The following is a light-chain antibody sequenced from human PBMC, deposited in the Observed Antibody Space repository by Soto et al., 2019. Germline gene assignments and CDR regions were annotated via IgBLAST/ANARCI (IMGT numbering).Light chain of an antibody. V-gene: IGKV1-39*01. CDR2: AAS. J-gene: IGKJ4*01. Sequence: DIQMTKSPSSLSASVGDRVTITCRASQSISSYLNWYQHKPGKAPKLLIYAASSLQSGLPSSFSDSGSGTDFTLTISSLQPEDFATYYCQQSYCFGGGTKVEIK. CDR1: QSISSY. CDR3: QQSYC.